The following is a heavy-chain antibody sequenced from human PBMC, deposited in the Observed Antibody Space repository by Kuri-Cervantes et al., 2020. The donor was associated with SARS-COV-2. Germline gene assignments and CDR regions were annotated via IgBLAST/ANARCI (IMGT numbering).Heavy chain of an antibody. Sequence: ASVKVSCKASGYIFTEYYMHWVRQAPGQGLEWMGRINPNSSCTNYTQRFQGRVTMTRDTSISTAYMELSRLRSDDTAVYYCARGGLAVAGRVWFDPWGQGTLVTVSS. D-gene: IGHD6-19*01. J-gene: IGHJ5*02. CDR1: GYIFTEYY. CDR2: INPNSSCT. CDR3: ARGGLAVAGRVWFDP. V-gene: IGHV1-2*06.